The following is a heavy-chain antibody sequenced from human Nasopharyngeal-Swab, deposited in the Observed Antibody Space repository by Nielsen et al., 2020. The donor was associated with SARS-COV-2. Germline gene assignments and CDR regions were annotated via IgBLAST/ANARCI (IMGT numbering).Heavy chain of an antibody. CDR3: ASGGHAYYYYYGMDV. V-gene: IGHV3-30-3*01. CDR1: GFTFSSYA. J-gene: IGHJ6*02. Sequence: GESLKISCAASGFTFSSYAMHWVRQAPGKGLEWVAVISYDGSNKYYADSVKGRFTISRDNSKNTLYLQMNSLRAEDTAVYYCASGGHAYYYYYGMDVWGQGTTVTVPS. CDR2: ISYDGSNK. D-gene: IGHD2-15*01.